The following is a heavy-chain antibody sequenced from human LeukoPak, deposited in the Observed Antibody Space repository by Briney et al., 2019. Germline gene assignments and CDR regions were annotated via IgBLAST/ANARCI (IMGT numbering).Heavy chain of an antibody. V-gene: IGHV4-59*01. J-gene: IGHJ4*02. CDR1: GGSISSYY. CDR2: IYYSGST. CDR3: AREGGYSYGRLYYFDY. Sequence: SETLSLTCTVSGGSISSYYGSWIRQPPGKGLEWIGYIYYSGSTNYNPSLKSRVTISVDTSKNQFSLKLSSVTAADTAVYYCAREGGYSYGRLYYFDYWGQGTLVTVSS. D-gene: IGHD5-18*01.